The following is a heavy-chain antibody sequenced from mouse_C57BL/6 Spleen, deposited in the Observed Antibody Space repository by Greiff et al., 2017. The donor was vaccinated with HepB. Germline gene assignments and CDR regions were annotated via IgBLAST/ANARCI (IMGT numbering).Heavy chain of an antibody. CDR1: GYAFSSYW. D-gene: IGHD1-1*01. Sequence: QVQLQQSGAELVKPGASVKISCKASGYAFSSYWMNWVKQRPGKGLEWIGQIYPGDGDTNYNGKFKGKATLTADKSSSTAYMQLSSLTSEDSAVYFCARSGKTTVHWYFDVWGTGTTVTVSS. CDR2: IYPGDGDT. V-gene: IGHV1-80*01. J-gene: IGHJ1*03. CDR3: ARSGKTTVHWYFDV.